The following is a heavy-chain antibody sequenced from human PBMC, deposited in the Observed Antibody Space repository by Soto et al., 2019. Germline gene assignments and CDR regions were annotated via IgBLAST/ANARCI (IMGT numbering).Heavy chain of an antibody. J-gene: IGHJ5*02. CDR2: IYYSGST. CDR1: GGSISSYY. D-gene: IGHD6-19*01. Sequence: SETLSLTCTVSGGSISSYYWSWIRQPPGKGLEWIGYIYYSGSTYYNPSLKSRVTISVDTSKNQFSLKLSSVTAANTAVYYCARRVIAVAGTDWFDPWGQGTLVTVSS. V-gene: IGHV4-59*04. CDR3: ARRVIAVAGTDWFDP.